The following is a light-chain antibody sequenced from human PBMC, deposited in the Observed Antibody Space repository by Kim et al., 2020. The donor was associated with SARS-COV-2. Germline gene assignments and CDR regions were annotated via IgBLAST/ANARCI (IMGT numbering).Light chain of an antibody. Sequence: GHSITISRTGTSHDVGSYHLLSLYQQHPGKAPKLMLYEVSKRPSGVSNRFSGSKSGNTASLTISGLQAEDEADYYCCSYAGSSIVVFGGGTQLTVL. J-gene: IGLJ2*01. V-gene: IGLV2-23*02. CDR2: EVS. CDR1: SHDVGSYHL. CDR3: CSYAGSSIVV.